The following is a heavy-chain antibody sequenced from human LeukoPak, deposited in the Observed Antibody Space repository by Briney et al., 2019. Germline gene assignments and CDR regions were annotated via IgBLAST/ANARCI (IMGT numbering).Heavy chain of an antibody. CDR1: GATFSSYA. D-gene: IGHD3-9*01. CDR3: ARSWMTGYYVGYFDY. Sequence: SVKVSCKAAGATFSSYAISWVRQAPGQRLEWMGRIIPIFGTANYAQKFQGRVTITTDESTSTAYMELSSLRSEDTAVYYCARSWMTGYYVGYFDYWGQGTLVTVSS. J-gene: IGHJ4*02. CDR2: IIPIFGTA. V-gene: IGHV1-69*05.